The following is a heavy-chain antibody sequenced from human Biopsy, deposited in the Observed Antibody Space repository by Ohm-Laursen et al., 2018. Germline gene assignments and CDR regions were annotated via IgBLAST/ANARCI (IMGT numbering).Heavy chain of an antibody. V-gene: IGHV4-59*02. Sequence: SETLSLTWTVSGDSVTKYYWSWIRQPPGKGLEWIGHIYYSVMTNYNPSLQSRVSISVDTSRNQVSLTLSSVTAADTAVYYCARDSGILNYGNFKYYHYYGMDVWGQGTKVTVS. J-gene: IGHJ6*02. CDR1: GDSVTKYY. CDR3: ARDSGILNYGNFKYYHYYGMDV. CDR2: IYYSVMT. D-gene: IGHD4-11*01.